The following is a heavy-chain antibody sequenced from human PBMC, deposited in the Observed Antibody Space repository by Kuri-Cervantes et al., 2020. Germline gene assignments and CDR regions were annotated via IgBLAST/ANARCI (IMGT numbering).Heavy chain of an antibody. CDR2: IIPILGTA. CDR3: ARDWGGVGATLEG. V-gene: IGHV1-69*05. D-gene: IGHD1-26*01. Sequence: SVKVSCKASGGTFSSYAISWVRQAPGQGLEWMGGIIPILGTANYAQKFQGRVTITTDESTSTAYMELSSLRSEDTAVYYCARDWGGVGATLEGWGQGTLVTVSS. CDR1: GGTFSSYA. J-gene: IGHJ4*02.